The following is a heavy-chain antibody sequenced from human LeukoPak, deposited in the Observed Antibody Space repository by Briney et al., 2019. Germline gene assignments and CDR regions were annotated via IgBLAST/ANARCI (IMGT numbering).Heavy chain of an antibody. Sequence: SETLSLTCTVSGGSISSYYWSWIRQPPGKGLEWIGYIQNRGSTNYNPSLKSRVTLSVDTSKNQFSLRLTSVTAADTAAYYCARDRPGIAVAGDAFDIWGQGTMVTVSS. CDR1: GGSISSYY. J-gene: IGHJ3*02. V-gene: IGHV4-59*01. CDR2: IQNRGST. D-gene: IGHD6-19*01. CDR3: ARDRPGIAVAGDAFDI.